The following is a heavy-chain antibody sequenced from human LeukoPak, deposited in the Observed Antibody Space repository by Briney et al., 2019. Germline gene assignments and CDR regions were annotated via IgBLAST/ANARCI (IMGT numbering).Heavy chain of an antibody. CDR1: GFTFSSYA. CDR3: AKVRRGQWLEQIRYYFDY. D-gene: IGHD6-19*01. V-gene: IGHV3-23*01. Sequence: GGSLTLSCAASGFTFSSYAMSWVRQAPGKGLEWVSAISGSGGSTYYADSVKGRFTISRDNSKNTLYLQMNSLRAEDTAVYYCAKVRRGQWLEQIRYYFDYWGQGTLVTVSS. J-gene: IGHJ4*02. CDR2: ISGSGGST.